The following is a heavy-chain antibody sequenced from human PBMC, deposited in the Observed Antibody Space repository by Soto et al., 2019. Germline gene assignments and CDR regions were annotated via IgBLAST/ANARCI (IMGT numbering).Heavy chain of an antibody. CDR1: GFTFSSYA. D-gene: IGHD5-12*01. J-gene: IGHJ6*02. V-gene: IGHV3-30-3*01. Sequence: QVPLVESGGGVVQPGRSLRLSCAASGFTFSSYAMHWVRQAPGKGLEWVAVISYDGSNKYYADSVKGRFTISRDNSKNTLYLQMNSLRAEDTAVYYCARDRFDYSGYDRGFYYYYGMDVWGQGTTVTVSS. CDR2: ISYDGSNK. CDR3: ARDRFDYSGYDRGFYYYYGMDV.